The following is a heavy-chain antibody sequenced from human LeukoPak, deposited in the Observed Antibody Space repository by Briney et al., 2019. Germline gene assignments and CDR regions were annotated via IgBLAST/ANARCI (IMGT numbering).Heavy chain of an antibody. CDR1: GFRFSDDW. Sequence: GGSLRLSCVVSGFRFSDDWMSWVRQAPGKGLESVANINRDGSETFYVDFVKGRFTVSRDNAKNSLYLQMNSLRAEDTAVNYCSRDIGLSWGQGTLITVSS. CDR2: INRDGSET. D-gene: IGHD3-16*02. CDR3: SRDIGLS. V-gene: IGHV3-7*01. J-gene: IGHJ5*02.